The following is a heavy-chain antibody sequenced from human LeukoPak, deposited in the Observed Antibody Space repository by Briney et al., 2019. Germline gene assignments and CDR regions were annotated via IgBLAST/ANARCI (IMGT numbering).Heavy chain of an antibody. Sequence: SVKVSCKASGGTFSSYAISWVRQAPGQGLEWMGGIIPIFGTANYAQKFQGRVTITTDESTSTAYMELSSLRSEDTAVYYCARTIYYYDSSGLLDYWGQGTLVTVSS. J-gene: IGHJ4*02. CDR2: IIPIFGTA. CDR3: ARTIYYYDSSGLLDY. D-gene: IGHD3-22*01. V-gene: IGHV1-69*05. CDR1: GGTFSSYA.